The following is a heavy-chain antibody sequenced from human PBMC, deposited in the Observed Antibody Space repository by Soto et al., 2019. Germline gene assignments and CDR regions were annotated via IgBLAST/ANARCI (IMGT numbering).Heavy chain of an antibody. CDR1: GFTFGSYA. CDR3: AKGGSGNYLTYYYYYGMDV. J-gene: IGHJ6*02. D-gene: IGHD3-22*01. Sequence: PVGSLRLSGAASGFTFGSYAMTWVRQAPGKGLEWVSLIGVNDGNNKYYADSVKGRFTISRDNSKNTVYLEMNNLRAEDTAMYYCAKGGSGNYLTYYYYYGMDVWGQGTTVTVSS. V-gene: IGHV3-23*01. CDR2: IGVNDGNNK.